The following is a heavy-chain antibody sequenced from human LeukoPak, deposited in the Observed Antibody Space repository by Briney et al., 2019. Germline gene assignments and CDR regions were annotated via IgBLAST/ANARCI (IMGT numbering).Heavy chain of an antibody. D-gene: IGHD2-21*02. CDR2: INHSGST. CDR1: GGSISSSGYY. V-gene: IGHV4-39*01. Sequence: SETLSLTCTVSGGSISSSGYYWSWIRQPPGKGLEWIGEINHSGSTNYNPSLKSRVTISVDTSKNQFSLKLNSVTAADTAVYYCARSPAYCGGDCPTGGAFDIWGQGTMVTVSS. CDR3: ARSPAYCGGDCPTGGAFDI. J-gene: IGHJ3*02.